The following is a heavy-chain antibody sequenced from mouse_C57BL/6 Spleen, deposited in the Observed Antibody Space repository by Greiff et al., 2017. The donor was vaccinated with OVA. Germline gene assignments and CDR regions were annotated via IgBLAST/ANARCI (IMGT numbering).Heavy chain of an antibody. J-gene: IGHJ4*01. CDR3: ARDRGPYYYDSVDAVAD. D-gene: IGHD1-1*01. Sequence: EVQRVESGGGLVKPGGSLKLSCAASGFTFSSYAMSWVRQTPEKRLEWVATISDGGSYTYYPDNVKGRFTISRDNAKHNLYLQLSHLKAEDTAMYYCARDRGPYYYDSVDAVADWGQGTSVTVSS. CDR2: ISDGGSYT. CDR1: GFTFSSYA. V-gene: IGHV5-4*01.